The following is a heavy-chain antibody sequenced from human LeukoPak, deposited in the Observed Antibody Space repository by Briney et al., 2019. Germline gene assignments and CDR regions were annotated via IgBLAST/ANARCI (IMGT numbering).Heavy chain of an antibody. CDR1: GFTFDNYA. D-gene: IGHD2-2*01. Sequence: GGSLRLSCAASGFTFDNYAMHWVRQAPGKGLEWLVFIRYDGSSKYYADSVKGRFTISRDNSKNTLDLQMNSLRAEDTAVYYCARVGVVVPAAMKDLYYMDVWGKGTTVTVS. CDR2: IRYDGSSK. J-gene: IGHJ6*03. V-gene: IGHV3-30*02. CDR3: ARVGVVVPAAMKDLYYMDV.